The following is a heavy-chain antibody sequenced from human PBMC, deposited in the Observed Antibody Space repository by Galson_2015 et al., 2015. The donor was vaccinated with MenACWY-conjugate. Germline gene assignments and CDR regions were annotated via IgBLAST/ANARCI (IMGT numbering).Heavy chain of an antibody. CDR3: ARSSGMDV. CDR1: GFLFSTYA. V-gene: IGHV3-23*01. J-gene: IGHJ6*02. CDR2: ISSSSGATT. Sequence: SLRLSCAASGFLFSTYAMTWVRQAPGKGLEWVSAISSSSGATTYYADSVKGRFTISRDNSRNTLFLQMDRLSAEDTAVYYCARSSGMDVWGQGTTVTVSS.